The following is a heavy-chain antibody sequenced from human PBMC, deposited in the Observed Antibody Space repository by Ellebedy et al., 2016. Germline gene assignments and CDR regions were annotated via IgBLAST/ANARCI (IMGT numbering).Heavy chain of an antibody. J-gene: IGHJ6*02. V-gene: IGHV4-39*01. CDR3: ARHQPSYGSGSYYTNYYGMDV. CDR2: IYFSGST. CDR1: GGSISGSTYY. D-gene: IGHD3-10*01. Sequence: SETLSLTCTVSGGSISGSTYYWGWIRQPPGKGLEWIGSIYFSGSTYYNPSLKSRVTISVDTSKKQFSLRLSSVTAADTAVYYCARHQPSYGSGSYYTNYYGMDVWGQGTTVTVSS.